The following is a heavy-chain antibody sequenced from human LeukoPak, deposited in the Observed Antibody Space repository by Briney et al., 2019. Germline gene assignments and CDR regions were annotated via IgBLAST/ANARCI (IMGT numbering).Heavy chain of an antibody. Sequence: SVKVSCTASGGTFSSYAISWVRQAPGQGLEWMGGIIPIFGTANYAQKFQGRVTMTTDTSTSTAYMELRSLRSDDTGVYFCARDCSTTNCDQPLDYWGQGTLVTVSS. J-gene: IGHJ4*02. CDR1: GGTFSSYA. V-gene: IGHV1-69*05. CDR2: IIPIFGTA. D-gene: IGHD2-2*01. CDR3: ARDCSTTNCDQPLDY.